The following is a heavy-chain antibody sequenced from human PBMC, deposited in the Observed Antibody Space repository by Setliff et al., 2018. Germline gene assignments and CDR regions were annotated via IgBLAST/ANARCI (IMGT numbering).Heavy chain of an antibody. CDR3: ARNHVYGSQYYYYYYGMDV. V-gene: IGHV3-7*01. J-gene: IGHJ6*02. CDR1: GFTFNRYW. Sequence: AGGSLRLSCAASGFTFNRYWMSWVRQAPGKGLEWVANIKQDGSEKYYVDSVKGRFTISRDNAKNSLYLQMNSLRAEDTAVYYCARNHVYGSQYYYYYYGMDVWGQGTTVTVSS. CDR2: IKQDGSEK. D-gene: IGHD3-10*01.